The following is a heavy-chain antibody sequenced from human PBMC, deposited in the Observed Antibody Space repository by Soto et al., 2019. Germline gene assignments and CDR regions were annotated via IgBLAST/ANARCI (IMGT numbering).Heavy chain of an antibody. CDR2: IYYSGST. CDR3: ASRDCSPHYRY. V-gene: IGHV4-39*01. CDR1: GGSISSSSYY. Sequence: QLQLQESGPGLVKPSETLSLTCTVSGGSISSSSYYWGWIRQPPGKGLEWIGSIYYSGSTYYNPSLKXRXTXSXXPSKNQFSLKLSSVTAADTAVYYCASRDCSPHYRYWGQGTLVTVSS. D-gene: IGHD2-21*01. J-gene: IGHJ4*02.